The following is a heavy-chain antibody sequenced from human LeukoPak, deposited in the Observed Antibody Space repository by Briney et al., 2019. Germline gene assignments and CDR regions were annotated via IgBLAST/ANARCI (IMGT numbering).Heavy chain of an antibody. V-gene: IGHV3-23*01. Sequence: GGSLRLSCEASGFTVSTYAMNWVRQAPGKGLEWVSVISVSGFSTYYADSVKGRFTISRDNSQNTVSLQVNNLRTEDTALYFCAKTSLSDASGHYYYIDVWGKGTTVTVSS. J-gene: IGHJ6*03. CDR1: GFTVSTYA. CDR2: ISVSGFST. D-gene: IGHD3-3*01. CDR3: AKTSLSDASGHYYYIDV.